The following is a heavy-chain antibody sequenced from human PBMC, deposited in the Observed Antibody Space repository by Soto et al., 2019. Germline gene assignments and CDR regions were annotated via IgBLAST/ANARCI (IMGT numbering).Heavy chain of an antibody. CDR1: GFTFSNYA. D-gene: IGHD4-4*01. V-gene: IGHV3-23*01. CDR2: LSGSGGST. J-gene: IGHJ6*02. Sequence: PGGSLRLSCAASGFTFSNYAMSWVRQAPGKGLEWVSTLSGSGGSTYYADSVKGRFTISRDNSKNTLYLQMNSLRAEDTAVYYCASDYSNYDYYYYGMDVWGQGTTVTVS. CDR3: ASDYSNYDYYYYGMDV.